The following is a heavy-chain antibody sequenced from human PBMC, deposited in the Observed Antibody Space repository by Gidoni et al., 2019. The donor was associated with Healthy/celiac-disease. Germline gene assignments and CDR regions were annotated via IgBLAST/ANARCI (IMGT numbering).Heavy chain of an antibody. CDR3: AKADVVVPAAMEDGSYYYYYMDV. CDR1: GGTFSSYA. J-gene: IGHJ6*03. CDR2: IIPIFGTA. D-gene: IGHD2-2*01. V-gene: IGHV1-69*06. Sequence: QVQLVQSGAEVKKPGSSVKVSCKASGGTFSSYAISWVRQAPGQGLEWMGGIIPIFGTANYAQKFQGRVTITADKSTSTAYMELSSLRSEDTAVYYCAKADVVVPAAMEDGSYYYYYMDVWGKGTTVTVSS.